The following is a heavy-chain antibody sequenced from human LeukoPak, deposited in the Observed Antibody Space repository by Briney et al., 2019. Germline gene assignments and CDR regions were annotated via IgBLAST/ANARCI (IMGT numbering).Heavy chain of an antibody. Sequence: PSETLSLTCAVYGGSFSGYYWSWIRQPPGKGLEWIGEINHSGSTNYNPSLKSRVTIPVDTSKNQFSLKLSSVTAADTAVYYCASYRSTVTTFGYWGQGTLVTVSS. V-gene: IGHV4-34*01. CDR1: GGSFSGYY. CDR2: INHSGST. CDR3: ASYRSTVTTFGY. J-gene: IGHJ4*02. D-gene: IGHD4-17*01.